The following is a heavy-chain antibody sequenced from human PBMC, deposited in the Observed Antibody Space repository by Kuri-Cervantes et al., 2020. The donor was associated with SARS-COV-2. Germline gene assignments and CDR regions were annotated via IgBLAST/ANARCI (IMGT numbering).Heavy chain of an antibody. D-gene: IGHD6-19*01. Sequence: GSLRLSCAVYGGSFSGYYWSWIRQPPGKGLEWIGEINHSGSTNYNPSLKSRVTISVDTSKNQFSLKLSSVTAADTAVYHCARGRIGYSSGWSYWYFDLWGRGTLVTVSS. V-gene: IGHV4-34*01. J-gene: IGHJ2*01. CDR3: ARGRIGYSSGWSYWYFDL. CDR2: INHSGST. CDR1: GGSFSGYY.